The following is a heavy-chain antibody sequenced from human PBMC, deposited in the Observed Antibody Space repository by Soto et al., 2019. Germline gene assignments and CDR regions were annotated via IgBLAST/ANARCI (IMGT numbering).Heavy chain of an antibody. CDR3: ARPRIGDYGSRWFDP. Sequence: QLQLQESGPGLVKPSETLSLTCTVSGGSISSSSYYWGWIRQPPGKGLEWIGTIYYSGSTYYNPSLKSRVTISVDTSKNQFSLKLSSVTAADTAVYYCARPRIGDYGSRWFDPWGQGTLVTVSS. CDR1: GGSISSSSYY. CDR2: IYYSGST. D-gene: IGHD4-17*01. V-gene: IGHV4-39*01. J-gene: IGHJ5*02.